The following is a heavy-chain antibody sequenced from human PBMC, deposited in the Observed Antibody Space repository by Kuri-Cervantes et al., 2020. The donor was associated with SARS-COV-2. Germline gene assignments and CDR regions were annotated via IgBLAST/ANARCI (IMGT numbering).Heavy chain of an antibody. CDR2: IWYDGSNK. J-gene: IGHJ6*02. V-gene: IGHV3-33*08. CDR3: ARERNGVVRYYYYGMDV. CDR1: GFTFSSYG. D-gene: IGHD3-3*01. Sequence: GGSLRLSCAASGFTFSSYGMHWVRQAPGKGLEWVAVIWYDGSNKYYADSVKGRFTISRDNSKNTLYLQMNSLRAEDTAVYYCARERNGVVRYYYYGMDVWGQGTTVTVSS.